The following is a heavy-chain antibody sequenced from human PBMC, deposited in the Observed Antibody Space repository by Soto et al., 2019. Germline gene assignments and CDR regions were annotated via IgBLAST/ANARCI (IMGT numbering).Heavy chain of an antibody. CDR3: AKGGRQWLFTSDFNY. Sequence: VQLVESGGGVVQPGRSLRLSCAASGFTFSDYAMHGFRQAPGKGLEWVAVVSHDGRNTHYADSVKGRFTISRDSSKNTVSLEMTSLRAEDTAVYYCAKGGRQWLFTSDFNYWGQGALVTVSS. V-gene: IGHV3-30*18. D-gene: IGHD6-19*01. CDR1: GFTFSDYA. J-gene: IGHJ4*02. CDR2: VSHDGRNT.